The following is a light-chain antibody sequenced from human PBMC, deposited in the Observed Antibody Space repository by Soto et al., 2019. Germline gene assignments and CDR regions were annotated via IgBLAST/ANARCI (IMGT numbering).Light chain of an antibody. J-gene: IGKJ4*01. Sequence: DIVMTQNPLSLSVTPGQPASFSCRSSQSLLHSDGKTYLYWYVQKPGHPPQLLIYEGSNRFSGVPERFSGSGSGTDFTLKISRVEAEDVGVYYCMQSLQLPITFGGGTKVEIK. V-gene: IGKV2D-29*01. CDR2: EGS. CDR3: MQSLQLPIT. CDR1: QSLLHSDGKTY.